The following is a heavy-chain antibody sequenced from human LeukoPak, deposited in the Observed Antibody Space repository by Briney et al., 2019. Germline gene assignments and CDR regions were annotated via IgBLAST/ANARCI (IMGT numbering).Heavy chain of an antibody. CDR2: IYTSGST. Sequence: PSQTLSLTCTVSGGSISSGSYYWSWIRQPAGKGLEWIGRIYTSGSTNYNPSLKSRVTISVDTSKNQFSLKLSSVTAADTAVYYCARDILWELSLDYWGQGTLVTVSS. D-gene: IGHD1-26*01. CDR1: GGSISSGSYY. CDR3: ARDILWELSLDY. J-gene: IGHJ4*02. V-gene: IGHV4-61*02.